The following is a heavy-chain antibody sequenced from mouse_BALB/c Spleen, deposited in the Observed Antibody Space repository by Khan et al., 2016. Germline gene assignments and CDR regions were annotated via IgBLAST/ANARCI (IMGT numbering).Heavy chain of an antibody. CDR3: ARGGYDGRSSY. J-gene: IGHJ2*01. CDR2: INTETGEP. D-gene: IGHD1-1*01. V-gene: IGHV9-2-1*01. CDR1: GYTFTDYS. Sequence: QIQLVQSGPELKKPGETVKISCKASGYTFTDYSMHWVKQAPGKGLKWMGWINTETGEPTYADDFKGRFAFSLETSASPAYLQINNLTNEDTAKYFCARGGYDGRSSYWGQGTTLTVSS.